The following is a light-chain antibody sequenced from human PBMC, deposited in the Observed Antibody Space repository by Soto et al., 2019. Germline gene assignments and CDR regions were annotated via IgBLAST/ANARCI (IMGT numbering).Light chain of an antibody. CDR2: EDN. CDR1: SGSIASNY. V-gene: IGLV6-57*02. CDR3: QSYDSSNGAV. Sequence: NFMLTQPHSVSESPGKTVTISCTGSSGSIASNYVQWYQQRPGSAPTTVIYEDNQRPSGVPDRFSGSIDSSSNSASLTISGLKTEDEADSYGQSYDSSNGAVCGGGTQLTVL. J-gene: IGLJ7*01.